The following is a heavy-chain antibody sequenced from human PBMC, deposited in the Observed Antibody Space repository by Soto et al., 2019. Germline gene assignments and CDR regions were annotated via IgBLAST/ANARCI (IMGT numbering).Heavy chain of an antibody. Sequence: HPGGSLRLSCAASGFTFSSYAMHWVRQAPGKGLEWVAVISYGGSNKYYADSVKGRFTISRDNSKNTLYLQMNSLRAEDTAVYYCATGPEVPSGYSYGPVFDYWGQGTLVTVSS. J-gene: IGHJ4*02. CDR2: ISYGGSNK. CDR3: ATGPEVPSGYSYGPVFDY. CDR1: GFTFSSYA. V-gene: IGHV3-30-3*01. D-gene: IGHD5-18*01.